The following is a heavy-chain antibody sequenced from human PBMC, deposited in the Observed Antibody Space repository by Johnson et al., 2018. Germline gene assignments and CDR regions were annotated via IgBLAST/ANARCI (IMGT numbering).Heavy chain of an antibody. J-gene: IGHJ6*02. V-gene: IGHV4-59*01. CDR3: VREAYCPNSVCQYNGMDV. CDR1: GASIRSYY. CDR2: INSRGTT. D-gene: IGHD2-8*01. Sequence: QVQLQESGPGLVKPSETLSLTCTVTGASIRSYYWSWIRQPPGKGLEWIGYINSRGTTNYNPSVESRLTILVDTSKNQISLKLRSVTAADTSVYYCVREAYCPNSVCQYNGMDVWGQGTMVTVSS.